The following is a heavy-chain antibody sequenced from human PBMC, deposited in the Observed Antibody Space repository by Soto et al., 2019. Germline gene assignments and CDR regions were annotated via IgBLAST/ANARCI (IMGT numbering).Heavy chain of an antibody. D-gene: IGHD2-2*01. CDR1: GGSISGRSYY. V-gene: IGHV4-39*01. CDR3: ARSAGYCSSTNCHVSWFES. Sequence: PSVTLSLTCSVAGGSISGRSYYWAWVRQPPGKRLEWIGSIYYSGSTYYNPPLKSRVTISVDTSKNQFSLKLSSVTGADTAVYYRARSAGYCSSTNCHVSWFESWGQGTLVTVS. CDR2: IYYSGST. J-gene: IGHJ5*01.